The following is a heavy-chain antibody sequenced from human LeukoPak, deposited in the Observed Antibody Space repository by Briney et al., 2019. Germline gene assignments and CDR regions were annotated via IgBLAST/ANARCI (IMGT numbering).Heavy chain of an antibody. J-gene: IGHJ4*02. CDR2: IYYSGST. Sequence: SETLSLTCTVSGGSISSSSYYWGWIRQPPGTGLEWIGSIYYSGSTYYNPSLKSRVTISVDTSKNQFSLKLSSVTAADTAVYYCARGLTPVDYWGQGTLVTVSS. D-gene: IGHD1-14*01. CDR3: ARGLTPVDY. V-gene: IGHV4-39*01. CDR1: GGSISSSSYY.